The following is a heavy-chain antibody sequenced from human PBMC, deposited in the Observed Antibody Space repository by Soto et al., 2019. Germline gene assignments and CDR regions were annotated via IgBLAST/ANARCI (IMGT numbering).Heavy chain of an antibody. CDR3: ARGGRYCSSTSRHDAFDI. CDR1: GFTFSSYS. V-gene: IGHV3-21*01. J-gene: IGHJ3*02. D-gene: IGHD2-2*01. Sequence: GGSLRLSCAASGFTFSSYSMNWVRQAPGKGLEWVSSISSSSSYIYYADSVKGRFTISRDNAKNSLYLQMNSLRAEDTAVYYCARGGRYCSSTSRHDAFDIWGQGTMVTVSS. CDR2: ISSSSSYI.